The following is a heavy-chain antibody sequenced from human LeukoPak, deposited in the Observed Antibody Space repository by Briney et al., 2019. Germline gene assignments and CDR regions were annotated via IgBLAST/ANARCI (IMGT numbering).Heavy chain of an antibody. CDR1: GFTFDDYT. Sequence: PGGSLRLSCAASGFTFDDYTMHSVRQAPGKGLEWVSLISWDGDITYYGDSVKGRFTISRDNAKNSLYLQMNSLRAEDTAVYYCVRLLAYNSGGEAFDHWGQGTLVTVSS. J-gene: IGHJ4*02. CDR3: VRLLAYNSGGEAFDH. CDR2: ISWDGDIT. D-gene: IGHD1-20*01. V-gene: IGHV3-43*01.